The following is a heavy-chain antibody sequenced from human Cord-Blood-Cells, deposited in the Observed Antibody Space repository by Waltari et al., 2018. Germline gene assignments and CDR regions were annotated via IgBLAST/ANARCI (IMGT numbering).Heavy chain of an antibody. Sequence: QVQLVESGGGVVQPGRSLRLSCAASGFTFSSYGMHWVRQAPGKGLEWVAVISYYGSNKYYADSVKGRFTISRDNSKNTLYLQMNSLRAEDTAVYYCAKDLENWNFDYWGQGTLVTVSS. CDR2: ISYYGSNK. J-gene: IGHJ4*02. V-gene: IGHV3-30*18. D-gene: IGHD1-1*01. CDR1: GFTFSSYG. CDR3: AKDLENWNFDY.